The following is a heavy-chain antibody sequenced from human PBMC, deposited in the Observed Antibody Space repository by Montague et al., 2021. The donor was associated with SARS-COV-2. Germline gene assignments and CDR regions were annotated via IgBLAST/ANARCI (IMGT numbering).Heavy chain of an antibody. J-gene: IGHJ4*02. CDR2: INSDGSTT. V-gene: IGHV3-74*01. Sequence: SLRLSCAASGFTFSSYWMHWVRQAPGKGLVWVSRINSDGSTTTYSDSVKGRFTISRDNAKNTLYLQMNSLRAVDTAVYYCATIAAVATGDYWGQGTLVTVSS. D-gene: IGHD6-13*01. CDR1: GFTFSSYW. CDR3: ATIAAVATGDY.